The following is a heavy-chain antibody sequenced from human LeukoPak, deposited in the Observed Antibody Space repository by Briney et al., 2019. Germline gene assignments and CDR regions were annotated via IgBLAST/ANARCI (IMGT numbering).Heavy chain of an antibody. D-gene: IGHD4-17*01. J-gene: IGHJ4*02. CDR1: GFSLSTSGGV. V-gene: IGHV2-5*01. CDR2: IYWNDDK. CDR3: AHRRDGDYYN. Sequence: SGPTLVNPTQTLTLTCTFSGFSLSTSGGVVGWVRQPPGKALEWLALIYWNDDKRYSPSLKSRLTITKATSNNQVVLTMTNMDPVDTATYYCAHRRDGDYYNWGQGTLVTVSS.